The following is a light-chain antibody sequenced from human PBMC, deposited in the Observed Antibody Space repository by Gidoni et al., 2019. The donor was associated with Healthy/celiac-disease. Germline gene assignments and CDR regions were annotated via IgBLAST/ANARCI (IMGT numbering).Light chain of an antibody. CDR1: SSNIGSNT. V-gene: IGLV1-44*01. CDR3: AAWDDSLNGRGV. Sequence: QSVLTQPPSASGTPGPRVTISCSGSSSNIGSNTVNWYQQLPGTAPKLLIYSNHQRPSGVPDRFSGSKSGTSASLAISGLQSEDEADYYCAAWDDSLNGRGVFGGGTKLTVL. J-gene: IGLJ2*01. CDR2: SNH.